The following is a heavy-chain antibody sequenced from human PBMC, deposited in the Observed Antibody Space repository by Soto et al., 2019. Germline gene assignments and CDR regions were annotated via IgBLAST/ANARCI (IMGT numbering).Heavy chain of an antibody. CDR3: ATTNAVYYFWSGYLRDYYYMDV. CDR1: GGTFSSYA. Sequence: SVKVSCKASGGTFSSYAISWVRQAPGQGLEWMGGIIPIFGTANYAQKFQGRVTITADESTSTAYMELSSLRSEDTAVYYCATTNAVYYFWSGYLRDYYYMDVWGKGTTVTVSS. V-gene: IGHV1-69*13. J-gene: IGHJ6*03. D-gene: IGHD3-3*01. CDR2: IIPIFGTA.